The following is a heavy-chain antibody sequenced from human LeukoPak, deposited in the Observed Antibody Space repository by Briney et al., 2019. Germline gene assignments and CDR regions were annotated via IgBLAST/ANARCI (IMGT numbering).Heavy chain of an antibody. Sequence: GGSPRLSCAASGFTFSNDWMHWVRQAPGKGLVWVSRINTDGSTTTYADSVKGRFTISRDNAKNTLYLQMNSLRVEDTAVYYCARGRGVSYHYWGQGTLVTASS. D-gene: IGHD1-26*01. V-gene: IGHV3-74*01. CDR1: GFTFSNDW. CDR2: INTDGSTT. J-gene: IGHJ4*02. CDR3: ARGRGVSYHY.